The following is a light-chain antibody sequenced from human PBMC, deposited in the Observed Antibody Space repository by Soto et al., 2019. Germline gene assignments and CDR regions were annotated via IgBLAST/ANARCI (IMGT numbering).Light chain of an antibody. CDR1: QNIERW. CDR3: QEYDSDFRT. CDR2: KAS. V-gene: IGKV1-5*03. J-gene: IGKJ1*01. Sequence: DIQMTQSPSTLSGSVGDRVTITCRASQNIERWLAWYQQKAGKAPKLLIYKASSLESGVPSRFSGSGSGTEFTLTISSLQPDDFATYYCQEYDSDFRTFGQGTKVDIK.